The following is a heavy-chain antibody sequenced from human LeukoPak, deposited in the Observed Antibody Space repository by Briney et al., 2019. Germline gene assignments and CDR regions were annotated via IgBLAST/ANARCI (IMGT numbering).Heavy chain of an antibody. J-gene: IGHJ4*02. D-gene: IGHD2-2*01. V-gene: IGHV3-49*04. Sequence: PGGSLRLSCTASGFTFGDYAMSWVRQAPGKGLEWVGFIRSKAYGGTTEYAASVKGRFTISRDDSKSIAYLQMNSLKTEDTAVYYCTRAEGYCSSTSCYLFSYYFDYWGQGTLVTVSS. CDR3: TRAEGYCSSTSCYLFSYYFDY. CDR2: IRSKAYGGTT. CDR1: GFTFGDYA.